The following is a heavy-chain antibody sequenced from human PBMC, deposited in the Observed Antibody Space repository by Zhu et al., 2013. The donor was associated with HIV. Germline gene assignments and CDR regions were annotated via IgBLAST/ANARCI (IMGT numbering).Heavy chain of an antibody. V-gene: IGHV4-30-4*08. CDR2: IYYSGST. CDR3: ARDVPFFSRNNWNSLRGFDY. CDR1: GGSANSRSYY. Sequence: QVQLQESGPGLVKPSETLSLTCTVSGGSANSRSYYWSWIRQPPGKGLEWIGYIYYSGSTYYNPSLKSRVTISVDTSKNQFSLKLSSVTAADTAVYYCARDVPFFSRNNWNSLRGFDYWGQGTLVTVSS. D-gene: IGHD1-7*01. J-gene: IGHJ4*02.